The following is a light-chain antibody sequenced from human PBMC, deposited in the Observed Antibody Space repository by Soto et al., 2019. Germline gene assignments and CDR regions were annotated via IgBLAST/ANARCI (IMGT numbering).Light chain of an antibody. J-gene: IGLJ1*01. CDR3: TSYAGSNKLGV. CDR1: SSDVGGYNY. Sequence: QSALTQPPSASGSPGQSVTISCTGTSSDVGGYNYVSWYQQHPGKAPKVIIYEVTKRPSGVPDRFSGAKSGNTASLTVSGLQAEDEADYYCTSYAGSNKLGVFGTGTKLTVL. V-gene: IGLV2-8*01. CDR2: EVT.